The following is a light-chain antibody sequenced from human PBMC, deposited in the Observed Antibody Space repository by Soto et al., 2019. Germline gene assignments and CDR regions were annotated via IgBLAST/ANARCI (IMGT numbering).Light chain of an antibody. CDR2: SNN. V-gene: IGLV1-44*01. CDR3: AAWDDSLNGLWV. CDR1: SSNIGSNT. Sequence: QSVLTQPPSASGTPGQRVTISCSGSSSNIGSNTVNWYQQLPGTAPKLLIYSNNQRPSGVPDRFSGSKSGTSASLAISGRQSEDEADYYCAAWDDSLNGLWVFGGGTQLTVL. J-gene: IGLJ3*02.